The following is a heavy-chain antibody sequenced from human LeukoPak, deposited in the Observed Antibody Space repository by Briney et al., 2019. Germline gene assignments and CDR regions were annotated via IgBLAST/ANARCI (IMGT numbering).Heavy chain of an antibody. CDR3: ARASYSSSWYPYNWFDP. J-gene: IGHJ5*02. D-gene: IGHD6-13*01. V-gene: IGHV3-21*01. Sequence: PGGSLRLSCAASGFTFSRYSMNWVRQAPGRGLEWVSSISSSGDYIYYGDSVKGRFTISRDNAKNSLYLQMNSLRAEDTAVYYCARASYSSSWYPYNWFDPWGQGTLVTVSS. CDR2: ISSSGDYI. CDR1: GFTFSRYS.